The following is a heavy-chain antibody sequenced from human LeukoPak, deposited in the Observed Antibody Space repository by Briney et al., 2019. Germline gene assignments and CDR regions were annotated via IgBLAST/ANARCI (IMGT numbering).Heavy chain of an antibody. Sequence: PSETLSLTCTVSGGSISSGSYYWSWIRQPAGKGLEWIGRIYTSGSTNYNPSLKSRVTISVDTSKNQFSLKLSSVTAADTAVYYCAREIRYFDWLLRSYYFDYWGQGTLVTVSS. CDR2: IYTSGST. V-gene: IGHV4-61*02. CDR3: AREIRYFDWLLRSYYFDY. J-gene: IGHJ4*02. D-gene: IGHD3-9*01. CDR1: GGSISSGSYY.